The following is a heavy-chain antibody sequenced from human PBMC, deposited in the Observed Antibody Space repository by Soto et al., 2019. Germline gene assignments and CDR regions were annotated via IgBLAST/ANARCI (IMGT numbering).Heavy chain of an antibody. V-gene: IGHV3-30*03. J-gene: IGHJ4*02. CDR1: GFPFTSYG. CDR3: VGVQYYVDY. D-gene: IGHD3-10*01. CDR2: ISYDGSDK. Sequence: QVQLVESGGGVVQPGRTLRLSCAASGFPFTSYGMHWVREGPDKGLEWVAIISYDGSDKYYADSVKGRFTISRVNSKNTLYLLMNSLRPADTALYYCVGVQYYVDYRGQGTLVIFSS.